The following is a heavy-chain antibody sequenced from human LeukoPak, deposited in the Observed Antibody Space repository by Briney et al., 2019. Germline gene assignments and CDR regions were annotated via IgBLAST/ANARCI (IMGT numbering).Heavy chain of an antibody. V-gene: IGHV3-7*01. CDR2: IKQDGSEK. Sequence: GGSLRLSCAASGFTFSSYWMSWVRQAPGKGLEWVANIKQDGSEKYYVDSVKGRFTISRDNSKNTLYLQMNSLRAEDTAVYYCARETTVTNGDFDYWGQGTLVTVSS. CDR1: GFTFSSYW. J-gene: IGHJ4*02. D-gene: IGHD4-17*01. CDR3: ARETTVTNGDFDY.